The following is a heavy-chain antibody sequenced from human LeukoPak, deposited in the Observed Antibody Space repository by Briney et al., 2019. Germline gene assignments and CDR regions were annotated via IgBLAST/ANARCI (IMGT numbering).Heavy chain of an antibody. CDR2: INPNSGGT. Sequence: VASVKVSCKASGYTFTGYYMHWVRPAPGQGLEWMGWINPNSGGTSYAQKFQGRVTMTRDTSISTAYMELSRLRSDDTAVYYCARDGRITMVRGVRRWFDPWGQGTLVTVSS. V-gene: IGHV1-2*02. J-gene: IGHJ5*02. D-gene: IGHD3-10*01. CDR1: GYTFTGYY. CDR3: ARDGRITMVRGVRRWFDP.